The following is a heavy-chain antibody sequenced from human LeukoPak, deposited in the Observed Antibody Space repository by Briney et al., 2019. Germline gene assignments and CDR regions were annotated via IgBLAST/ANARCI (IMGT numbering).Heavy chain of an antibody. Sequence: GASVKVSCKASGYTFTSYAMNWVRQAPGQGLEWMGWINTNTGNPTYAQGFTGRFVFSLDTSVSTAYLQISSLKAEDTAVYYCARLAPDTPPLSALGYWGQGTLVTVSS. CDR1: GYTFTSYA. V-gene: IGHV7-4-1*02. J-gene: IGHJ4*02. CDR3: ARLAPDTPPLSALGY. CDR2: INTNTGNP. D-gene: IGHD5-18*01.